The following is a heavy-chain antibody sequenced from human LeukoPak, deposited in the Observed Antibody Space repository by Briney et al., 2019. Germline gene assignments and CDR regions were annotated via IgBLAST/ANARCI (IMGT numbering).Heavy chain of an antibody. CDR3: AKDRAPAGIAVAGRFDY. V-gene: IGHV3-23*01. CDR1: GFTFSSYA. J-gene: IGHJ4*02. CDR2: ISGNGGRT. D-gene: IGHD6-19*01. Sequence: GGSLRLSCAASGFTFSSYAMSWVRQAPGKGLEWVSAISGNGGRTYYADSVKGRFTISRDNSKNTLYLQMNSLRAEDTAVYYCAKDRAPAGIAVAGRFDYWGQGTLVTVSS.